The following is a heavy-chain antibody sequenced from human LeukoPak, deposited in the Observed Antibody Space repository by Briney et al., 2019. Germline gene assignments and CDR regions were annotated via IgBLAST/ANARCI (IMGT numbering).Heavy chain of an antibody. D-gene: IGHD4-11*01. Sequence: SVKVSCKASGGTFSSYAISWVRQAPGQGLEWMGGIIPIFGTANYAQKFQGRVTITADESTSTAYMELSSLRSEDTAVYYCARDYSNYGNNWFDPWGQGTLVTVSS. CDR3: ARDYSNYGNNWFDP. CDR2: IIPIFGTA. CDR1: GGTFSSYA. V-gene: IGHV1-69*13. J-gene: IGHJ5*02.